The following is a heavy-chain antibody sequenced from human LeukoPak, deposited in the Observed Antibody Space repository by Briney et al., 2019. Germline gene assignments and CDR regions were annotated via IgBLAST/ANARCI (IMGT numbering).Heavy chain of an antibody. J-gene: IGHJ4*02. CDR3: AREWQLWYYFDY. Sequence: ASVNVSCKASGYTFTSYYMHCVRQAPGQGLEWMGIINPSGGSTSYAQKFQGRVTMTRDTSTSTVYMELSSLSSEDTAVYYCAREWQLWYYFDYWGQGTLVTVSS. V-gene: IGHV1-46*01. CDR1: GYTFTSYY. D-gene: IGHD5-18*01. CDR2: INPSGGST.